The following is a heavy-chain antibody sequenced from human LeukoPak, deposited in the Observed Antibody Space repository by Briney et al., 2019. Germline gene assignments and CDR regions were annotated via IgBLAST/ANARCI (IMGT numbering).Heavy chain of an antibody. CDR1: GFTFSSSW. D-gene: IGHD4-17*01. CDR3: ARVIGDYGDYVAFDWFDP. Sequence: PGGSLRLSCAASGFTFSSSWMSWVRQAPGKGLEWVANIKQDGSEKYYVDSVKGRFTISRDNAKNSLYLQMNSLRAEDTAVYYCARVIGDYGDYVAFDWFDPWGQGTLVTVSS. CDR2: IKQDGSEK. J-gene: IGHJ5*02. V-gene: IGHV3-7*01.